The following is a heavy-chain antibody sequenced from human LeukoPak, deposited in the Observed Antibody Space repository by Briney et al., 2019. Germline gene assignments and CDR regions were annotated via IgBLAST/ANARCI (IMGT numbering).Heavy chain of an antibody. CDR1: GFTFSSYA. CDR3: VKDRGGSPFYGMDV. J-gene: IGHJ6*02. D-gene: IGHD1-26*01. V-gene: IGHV3-23*01. Sequence: GGSLRLSCAGSGFTFSSYAMSWVRQAPGKGLEWVSTISGSGGAGTYYADSVEGRFTVSRDNSRNTLYLPMNSLRAEDTAVYYCVKDRGGSPFYGMDVWGQGTTVTVSS. CDR2: ISGSGGAGT.